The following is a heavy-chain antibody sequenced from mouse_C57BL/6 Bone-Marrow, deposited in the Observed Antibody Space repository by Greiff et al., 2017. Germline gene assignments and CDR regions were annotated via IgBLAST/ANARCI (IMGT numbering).Heavy chain of an antibody. J-gene: IGHJ2*01. CDR2: INPRGCYT. Sequence: VKLVESGAELAKPGASVKLSCKASGYTFTSYWMHWVKQRPGQGLEWIGYINPRGCYTKYNQKFKDKATLTVDKSSSTAYMQLSSLTYEDSAVYCCARQLRPKVKYYFDYGGQGTTLTV. D-gene: IGHD3-2*02. CDR3: ARQLRPKVKYYFDY. V-gene: IGHV1-7*01. CDR1: GYTFTSYW.